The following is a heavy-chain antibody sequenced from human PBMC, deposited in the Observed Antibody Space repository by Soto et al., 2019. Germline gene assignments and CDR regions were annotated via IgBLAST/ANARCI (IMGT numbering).Heavy chain of an antibody. V-gene: IGHV3-7*01. D-gene: IGHD2-2*01. CDR3: ARDGPTSRIGPSYQF. Sequence: GSLRLSCAASGSSLRIFWMSWVRQAPGKGLEWVAKINQDGSAKYYVDSVRGRFTISGDSAKNSLYLQMFSLRVEDTAIYYCARDGPTSRIGPSYQFWGQGTLVTVSS. CDR2: INQDGSAK. J-gene: IGHJ1*01. CDR1: GSSLRIFW.